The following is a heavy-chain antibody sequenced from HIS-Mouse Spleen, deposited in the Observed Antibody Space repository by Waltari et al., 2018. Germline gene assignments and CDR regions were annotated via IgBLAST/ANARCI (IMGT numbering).Heavy chain of an antibody. CDR1: GGSISSGSYY. CDR2: IYYSGST. J-gene: IGHJ2*01. V-gene: IGHV4-39*07. D-gene: IGHD6-13*01. CDR3: AREIPYSSSWYDWYFDL. Sequence: QLQLQESGPGLVKPSETLSLTCTCSGGSISSGSYYWGRIRQPPGKGLEWIGSIYYSGSTYYNPSLKSRVTISVDTSKNQFSLKLSSVTAADTAVYYCAREIPYSSSWYDWYFDLWGRGTLVTVSS.